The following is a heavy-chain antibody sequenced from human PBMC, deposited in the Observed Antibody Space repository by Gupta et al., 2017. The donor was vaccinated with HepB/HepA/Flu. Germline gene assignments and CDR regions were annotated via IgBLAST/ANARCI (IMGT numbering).Heavy chain of an antibody. CDR3: ARGLYSSGGWYFDP. CDR1: GYTFTSHY. D-gene: IGHD6-19*01. V-gene: IGHV1-46*01. J-gene: IGHJ5*02. CDR2: INPSGGST. Sequence: QVQLVQSGAEVKKPGASVTVSCKASGYTFTSHYMHWVRQAPGQGLEWMGVINPSGGSTDYAQKFQGRVTMTRDTSTSTVYLELSSLRSEDTAVYYCARGLYSSGGWYFDPWGQGTPVTVSS.